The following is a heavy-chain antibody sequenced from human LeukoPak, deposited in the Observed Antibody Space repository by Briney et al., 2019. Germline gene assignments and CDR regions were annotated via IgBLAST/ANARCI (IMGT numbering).Heavy chain of an antibody. V-gene: IGHV4-59*01. D-gene: IGHD6-19*01. CDR2: IYYSGST. CDR3: ATYSSDWYSLDY. J-gene: IGHJ4*02. Sequence: SETLSLTCTVSGGSISSYYWSWIRQPPGKGLEWIGYIYYSGSTNYNPSLKSRVTISVDTSKNQFSLKLSSVTAADTAVYYCATYSSDWYSLDYWGQGTLVTVSS. CDR1: GGSISSYY.